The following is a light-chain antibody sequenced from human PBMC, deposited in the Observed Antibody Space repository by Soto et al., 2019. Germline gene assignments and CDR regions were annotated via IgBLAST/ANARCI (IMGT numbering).Light chain of an antibody. Sequence: DIQMTQSPSSLSASVGDRVTITCRASQNIDRYLNWYQQKPGKAPKFLIYAASNLQSDVPSRFSGSGSGTDFTLTISSLQPEDFATYYCQQSFSTRLTFGGGAKVEI. CDR1: QNIDRY. CDR3: QQSFSTRLT. J-gene: IGKJ4*01. V-gene: IGKV1-39*01. CDR2: AAS.